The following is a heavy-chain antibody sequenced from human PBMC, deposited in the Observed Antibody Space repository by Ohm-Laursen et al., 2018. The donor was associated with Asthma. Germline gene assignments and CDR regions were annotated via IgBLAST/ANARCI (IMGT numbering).Heavy chain of an antibody. J-gene: IGHJ4*02. CDR3: ARGADDFWSGYLDY. Sequence: TLPLTCTVSGGSISSGDYYWSWIRQPPGKGLEWIGYIYYSGSTYYNPSLKSRVTISVDTSKNQFSLKLSSVTAADTAVYYCARGADDFWSGYLDYWGQGTLVTVSS. CDR2: IYYSGST. D-gene: IGHD3-3*01. V-gene: IGHV4-30-4*01. CDR1: GGSISSGDYY.